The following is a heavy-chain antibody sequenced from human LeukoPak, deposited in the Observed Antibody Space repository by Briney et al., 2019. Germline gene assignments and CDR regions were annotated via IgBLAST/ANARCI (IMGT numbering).Heavy chain of an antibody. J-gene: IGHJ4*02. CDR3: AKTNGYYSD. CDR2: ISGGGGTA. Sequence: GGSLRLSCAASGFTFSSYGMNWVRQAPGKGLEWVSGISGGGGTAYYADSVKGRFTISRDNSKNSLSLQVSSLRAEDTAVYYCAKTNGYYSDWGQGTLVTVSS. CDR1: GFTFSSYG. V-gene: IGHV3-23*01. D-gene: IGHD3-22*01.